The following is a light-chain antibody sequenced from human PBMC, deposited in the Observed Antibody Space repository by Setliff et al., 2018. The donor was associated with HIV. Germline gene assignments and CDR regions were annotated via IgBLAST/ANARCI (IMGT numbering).Light chain of an antibody. Sequence: QSALTQPASVSGSPGQSITIPCTGTSSDIGRYNSVSWYQQKPGKAPKLLIFDVNNRPSGVSTRFSASKSGNTASLTISGLQPEDEADYYCNSFASNSAYTPYVFGTRTKVTVL. V-gene: IGLV2-14*01. CDR2: DVN. CDR1: SSDIGRYNS. J-gene: IGLJ1*01. CDR3: NSFASNSAYTPYV.